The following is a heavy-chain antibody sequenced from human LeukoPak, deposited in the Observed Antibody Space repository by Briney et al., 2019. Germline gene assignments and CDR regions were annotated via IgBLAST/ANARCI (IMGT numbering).Heavy chain of an antibody. V-gene: IGHV3-21*01. J-gene: IGHJ6*03. D-gene: IGHD5-18*01. CDR3: ASIDHHVDTATVTYHYYMDV. Sequence: GGSLRLSCAASGFTFSSFSMNWVRQAPGKGLEWVSSISSSSSYIYYADSVKGRFTTSRDNAKNSLYLQMNSLRAEDTAVYYCASIDHHVDTATVTYHYYMDVWGKGTTVTVSS. CDR1: GFTFSSFS. CDR2: ISSSSSYI.